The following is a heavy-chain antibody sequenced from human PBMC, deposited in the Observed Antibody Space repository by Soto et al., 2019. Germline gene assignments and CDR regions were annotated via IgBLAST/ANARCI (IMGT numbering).Heavy chain of an antibody. Sequence: ESGGGLVQPGGSLRLSCAASGFTFSSYWMSWVRQAPGKGLEWVANIKQDGSENYYVDSVKGRFTISRDNAKNSLYLQMNSLRAEDTAVYYCARAGRITIFSTGYPLNAFDIWGQGTMVTVSS. D-gene: IGHD3-9*01. V-gene: IGHV3-7*01. J-gene: IGHJ3*02. CDR1: GFTFSSYW. CDR3: ARAGRITIFSTGYPLNAFDI. CDR2: IKQDGSEN.